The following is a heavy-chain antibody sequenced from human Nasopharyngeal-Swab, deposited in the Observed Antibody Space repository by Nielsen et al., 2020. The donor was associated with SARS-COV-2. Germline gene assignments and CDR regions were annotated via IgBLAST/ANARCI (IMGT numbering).Heavy chain of an antibody. CDR3: ARASGDGIVATIWNYYYYGMDV. CDR2: ISTYNGKT. CDR1: VDTFSGYG. J-gene: IGHJ6*02. V-gene: IGHV1-18*01. Sequence: ATVKVSCKASVDTFSGYGFSWVRQAPGQGLEWRGWISTYNGKTNYAQKFQGRVTMTTDTSTSTAYMELRSLRFDDTAVYYCARASGDGIVATIWNYYYYGMDVWGQGTTVTVSS. D-gene: IGHD5-12*01.